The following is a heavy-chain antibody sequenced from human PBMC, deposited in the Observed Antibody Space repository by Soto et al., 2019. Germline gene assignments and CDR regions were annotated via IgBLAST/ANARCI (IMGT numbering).Heavy chain of an antibody. Sequence: EMQLVESGGGSVQPGGSLRLSCAASGFSLSSYWMHWVRQVPGKGLVWVSRIQSDGSSTNYADSVKGRFTISKDNAKKTLYLQVDSLRVEDTAVYYCAREKAVAGTTFDFWGQGTLVTVSS. CDR2: IQSDGSST. CDR3: AREKAVAGTTFDF. CDR1: GFSLSSYW. V-gene: IGHV3-74*01. J-gene: IGHJ4*02. D-gene: IGHD6-19*01.